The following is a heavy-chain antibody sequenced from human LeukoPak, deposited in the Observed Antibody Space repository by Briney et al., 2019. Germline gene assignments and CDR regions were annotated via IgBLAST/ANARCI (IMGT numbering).Heavy chain of an antibody. Sequence: GGSLRLSCAASGFTFSSYNMNWVRQAPGKGLEWVSGINWNGGSTGYADSVKGRFTISRDNAKNSLYLQMNSLRAEDTALYYCARATPYYYYMDVWGKGTTVTVSS. CDR2: INWNGGST. D-gene: IGHD2-15*01. V-gene: IGHV3-20*04. CDR3: ARATPYYYYMDV. CDR1: GFTFSSYN. J-gene: IGHJ6*03.